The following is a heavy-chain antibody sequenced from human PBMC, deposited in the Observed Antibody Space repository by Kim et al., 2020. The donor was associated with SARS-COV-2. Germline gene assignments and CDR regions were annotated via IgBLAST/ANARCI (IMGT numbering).Heavy chain of an antibody. V-gene: IGHV1-18*04. J-gene: IGHJ6*02. CDR2: ISAYNGNT. Sequence: ASVKVSCKASGYTFTSYGISWVRQAPGQGLEGMGWISAYNGNTHYPQKLQGRVTITTDTSTSTANMELRSLRSDDTAVYYCARFLVRGALYYYYGMDVCGQGAT. D-gene: IGHD3-10*01. CDR3: ARFLVRGALYYYYGMDV. CDR1: GYTFTSYG.